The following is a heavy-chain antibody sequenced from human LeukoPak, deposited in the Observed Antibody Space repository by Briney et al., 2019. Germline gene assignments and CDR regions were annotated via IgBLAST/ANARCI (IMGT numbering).Heavy chain of an antibody. V-gene: IGHV4-59*01. Sequence: SETLSLTCTVSGGSISTYYWSWIRQPPGKGLEWIGYIYNRGNTNHNPSLKSRVTISVDTSKNQFSLELSSVTAADTAVYYCARGVITMVRGLIVRSHYSDYWGQGTLVTVSS. CDR2: IYNRGNT. CDR1: GGSISTYY. CDR3: ARGVITMVRGLIVRSHYSDY. J-gene: IGHJ4*02. D-gene: IGHD3-10*01.